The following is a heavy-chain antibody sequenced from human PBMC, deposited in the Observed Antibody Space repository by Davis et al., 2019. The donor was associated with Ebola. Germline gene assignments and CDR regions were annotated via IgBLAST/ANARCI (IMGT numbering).Heavy chain of an antibody. D-gene: IGHD3-16*01. J-gene: IGHJ4*02. CDR2: ISSSSSYI. CDR3: AVEGAGYYFDY. CDR1: GFAFNKAW. V-gene: IGHV3-21*01. Sequence: GESLKISCAASGFAFNKAWMSWVRQAPGKGLEWVSSISSSSSYIYYADSVKGRFTISRDNAKNSLYLQMNSLRAEDTAVYYCAVEGAGYYFDYWGQGTLVTVSS.